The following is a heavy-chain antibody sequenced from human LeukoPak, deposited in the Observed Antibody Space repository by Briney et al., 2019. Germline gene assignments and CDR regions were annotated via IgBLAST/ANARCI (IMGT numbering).Heavy chain of an antibody. CDR2: IYYNGNT. CDR3: ARDPQLGIGRPSDDFDI. CDR1: GGSISSGGYY. Sequence: SETLSLTCTVSGGSISSGGYYWSWIRQHPGKGLEWLGYIYYNGNTYYNPSLKGRVTISLDTSKKQFSLTVRSVTAADTAIYYCARDPQLGIGRPSDDFDIWGQGTMVAVSS. J-gene: IGHJ3*02. D-gene: IGHD7-27*01. V-gene: IGHV4-31*03.